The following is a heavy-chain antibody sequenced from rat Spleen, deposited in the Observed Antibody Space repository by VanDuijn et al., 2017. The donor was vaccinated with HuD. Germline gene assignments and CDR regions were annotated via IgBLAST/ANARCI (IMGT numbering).Heavy chain of an antibody. D-gene: IGHD1-2*01. CDR3: ARHFSPADYYSSFPVLY. Sequence: EVQLVESDGGLVQPGRSLKLSCAASGFTFSDYYMAWVRQAPTKGLEWVATISYDGSSIYYRDSVKGRFTISRANAKSTLYLQMESLRSENTATYSCARHFSPADYYSSFPVLYWGQGTLVTVSS. CDR2: ISYDGSSI. CDR1: GFTFSDYY. J-gene: IGHJ3*01. V-gene: IGHV5-29*01.